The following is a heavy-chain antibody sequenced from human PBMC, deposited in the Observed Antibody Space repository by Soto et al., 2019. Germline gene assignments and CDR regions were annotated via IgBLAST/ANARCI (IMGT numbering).Heavy chain of an antibody. CDR3: ARGVRIAATSTLKYYFDY. V-gene: IGHV1-8*01. D-gene: IGHD6-13*01. Sequence: ASVKVSCKASGYTFTSYDINWVRQATGQGLEWMGWMNPNSGNTGYAQKFQGRVTMTRNTSISTAYMELSSLRSEDTAVYYCARGVRIAATSTLKYYFDYWGQGTLVTVSS. CDR2: MNPNSGNT. J-gene: IGHJ4*02. CDR1: GYTFTSYD.